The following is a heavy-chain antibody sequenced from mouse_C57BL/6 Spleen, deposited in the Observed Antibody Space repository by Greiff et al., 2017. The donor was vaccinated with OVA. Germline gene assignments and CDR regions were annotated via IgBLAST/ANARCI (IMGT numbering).Heavy chain of an antibody. Sequence: QVHVKQSEAELVKPGASVKMSCKASGYTFTTYPIEWMKQNHGKSLEWIGNFHPYNDDTKYNEKFKGKATLTVEKSSSTVYLELSRLTSDDSAVYYCARGDYGSSLDYWGQGTTLTVSS. CDR1: GYTFTTYP. D-gene: IGHD1-1*01. J-gene: IGHJ2*01. V-gene: IGHV1-47*01. CDR2: FHPYNDDT. CDR3: ARGDYGSSLDY.